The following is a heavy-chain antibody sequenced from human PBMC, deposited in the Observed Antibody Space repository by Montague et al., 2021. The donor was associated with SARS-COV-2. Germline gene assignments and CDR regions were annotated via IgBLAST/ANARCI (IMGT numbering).Heavy chain of an antibody. Sequence: SETLSLTCTVSGGSISSSSYYWGWIRQPPGKGLEWIGSIYFGGGTYYNPSLKSRVTISVDTSKNQFSLKLSSVTAADTAVYYCARHGKTRIAMIVVVIGYFCYLGQGTPGTVPP. V-gene: IGHV4-39*01. CDR3: ARHGKTRIAMIVVVIGYFCY. CDR2: IYFGGGT. D-gene: IGHD3-22*01. J-gene: IGHJ4*01. CDR1: GGSISSSSYY.